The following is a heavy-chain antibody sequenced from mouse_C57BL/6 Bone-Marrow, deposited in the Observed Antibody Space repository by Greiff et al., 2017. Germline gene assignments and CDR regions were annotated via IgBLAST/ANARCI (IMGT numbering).Heavy chain of an antibody. CDR2: ISDGGSYT. Sequence: EVMLVESGGGLVKPGGSLKLSCAASGFTFSSYAMSWVRQTPEQRLAWVATISDGGSYTYYPDNVKGRFTISRDNAKNNLYLQMSDLKSEDTAMYYCARDGGSLDYWGQGTTLTVSS. J-gene: IGHJ2*01. CDR1: GFTFSSYA. D-gene: IGHD3-1*01. CDR3: ARDGGSLDY. V-gene: IGHV5-4*01.